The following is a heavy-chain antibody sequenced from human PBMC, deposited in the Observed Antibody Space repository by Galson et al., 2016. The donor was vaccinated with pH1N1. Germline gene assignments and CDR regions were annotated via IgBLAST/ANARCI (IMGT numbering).Heavy chain of an antibody. J-gene: IGHJ5*02. V-gene: IGHV4-39*01. CDR1: GDSINSSPYY. CDR2: FFHGVRT. Sequence: LSLTCTVSGDSINSSPYYWGWIRQPPGKGLEWIGSFFHGVRTYYKPSLQSRVTISVDTSRNQFSLKLTSVTAADTGVYYCARHYLVRDISTSGWFDPWGQGAQVTVAS. D-gene: IGHD2-21*01. CDR3: ARHYLVRDISTSGWFDP.